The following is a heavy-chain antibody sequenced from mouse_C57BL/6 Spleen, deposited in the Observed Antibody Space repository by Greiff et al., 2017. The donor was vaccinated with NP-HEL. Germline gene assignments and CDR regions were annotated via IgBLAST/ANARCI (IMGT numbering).Heavy chain of an antibody. D-gene: IGHD1-1*01. J-gene: IGHJ3*01. Sequence: EVQRVESGGGLVKPGGSLKLSCAASGFTFSDYGMHWVRQAPEKGLEWVAYISSGSSTIYYADTVRGRFTISRDNAKNTLFLQMTSLRSEDTAMYYCARTVYGSSPWFAYWGQGTLVTVSA. V-gene: IGHV5-17*01. CDR2: ISSGSSTI. CDR1: GFTFSDYG. CDR3: ARTVYGSSPWFAY.